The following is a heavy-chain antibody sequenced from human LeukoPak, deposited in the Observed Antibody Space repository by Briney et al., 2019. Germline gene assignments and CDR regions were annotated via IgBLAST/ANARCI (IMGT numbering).Heavy chain of an antibody. CDR2: IDYRGST. Sequence: SETLSLTCTVSGDSISTYYWSGIRQPPGKGLEWIAYIDYRGSTTYNPSLRSRVTISVDTSRNQFSLKLYSVTAADTAVYYCARSRSGYSYDHAAFEIWGQGTMVTVSS. D-gene: IGHD5-18*01. CDR3: ARSRSGYSYDHAAFEI. CDR1: GDSISTYY. V-gene: IGHV4-59*01. J-gene: IGHJ3*02.